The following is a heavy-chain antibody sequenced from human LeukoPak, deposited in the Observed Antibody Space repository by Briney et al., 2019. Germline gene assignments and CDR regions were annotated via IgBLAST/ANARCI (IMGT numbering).Heavy chain of an antibody. Sequence: PSETLSLTCTVSGGSISSTRYYWGWIRQPPGKGLEWIGEINHSGSTNYNPSLKSRVTISVDTSKNQFSLKLSSVTAADTAVYYCARGVSSSWYGVDYWGQGTLVTVSS. CDR3: ARGVSSSWYGVDY. D-gene: IGHD6-13*01. CDR2: INHSGST. CDR1: GGSISSTRYY. V-gene: IGHV4-39*07. J-gene: IGHJ4*02.